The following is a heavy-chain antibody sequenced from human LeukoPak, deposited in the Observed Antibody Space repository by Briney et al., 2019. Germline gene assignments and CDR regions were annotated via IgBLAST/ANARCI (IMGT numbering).Heavy chain of an antibody. Sequence: SETLSLTCTASGASLSSYYWTWIRQPPGKGLEWIGFVDDSGNTNYNPSLKSRLTISVDTSKNQFSLDLSSVTAADTAVYYCARQGWNQNFDYWGQGALVTVSS. J-gene: IGHJ4*02. CDR2: VDDSGNT. D-gene: IGHD1-1*01. V-gene: IGHV4-59*08. CDR1: GASLSSYY. CDR3: ARQGWNQNFDY.